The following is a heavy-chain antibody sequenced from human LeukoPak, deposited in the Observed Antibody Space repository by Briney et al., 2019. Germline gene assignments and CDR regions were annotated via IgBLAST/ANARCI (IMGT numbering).Heavy chain of an antibody. CDR1: GFTFSDAW. CDR3: AKEGDSRGGELRGY. J-gene: IGHJ4*02. CDR2: VSGSGSTV. D-gene: IGHD1-26*01. V-gene: IGHV3-48*01. Sequence: GGSLRLSCAASGFTFSDAWMNWVRQLPGKRLEWVAYVSGSGSTVYYADSVKGRFTVSRDNGKSSLYLQMNSLRAEDTAVYYCAKEGDSRGGELRGYWSQGTLVTVSS.